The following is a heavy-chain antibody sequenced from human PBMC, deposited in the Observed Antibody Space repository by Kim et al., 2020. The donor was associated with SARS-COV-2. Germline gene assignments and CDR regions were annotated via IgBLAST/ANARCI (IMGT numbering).Heavy chain of an antibody. Sequence: GGSLRLSCAASGFTFSSYTMHWVRQAPGKGLEWVAVISDDGSNKYYADSVKGRFTISRDNSKNTLYLQMNSLRAEDTAVYYCARAGGPERLHLFSNWFDPWGQGTLVTVSS. CDR2: ISDDGSNK. J-gene: IGHJ5*02. CDR3: ARAGGPERLHLFSNWFDP. D-gene: IGHD6-25*01. CDR1: GFTFSSYT. V-gene: IGHV3-30-3*01.